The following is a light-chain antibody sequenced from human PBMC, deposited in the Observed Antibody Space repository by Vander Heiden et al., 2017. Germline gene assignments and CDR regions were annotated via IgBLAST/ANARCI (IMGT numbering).Light chain of an antibody. V-gene: IGKV1-39*01. Sequence: DSQMTQSPSSLYTYISDRVTINCRASQSISSYLKGEQQKPGKAPKLLIYAASSLKSGGPSRFSGSGSGTESTLTISSLQPEDFVTDHRQQSYRTLSYTFGQGTKLEIK. CDR1: QSISSY. J-gene: IGKJ2*01. CDR3: QQSYRTLSYT. CDR2: AAS.